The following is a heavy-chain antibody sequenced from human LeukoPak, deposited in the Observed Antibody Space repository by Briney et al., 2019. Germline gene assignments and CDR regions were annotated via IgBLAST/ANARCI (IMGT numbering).Heavy chain of an antibody. V-gene: IGHV3-64*01. D-gene: IGHD6-19*01. Sequence: PGGSLRLSCAASGFIFSAYSMHWVRQAPGKGLESVSAISDDGARTYYANSVRGRFIISRDNSKNTLYLQMDSLRADDLAVYYCAREGVPGTTDYWGQGTLVTVSS. CDR2: ISDDGART. CDR1: GFIFSAYS. CDR3: AREGVPGTTDY. J-gene: IGHJ4*02.